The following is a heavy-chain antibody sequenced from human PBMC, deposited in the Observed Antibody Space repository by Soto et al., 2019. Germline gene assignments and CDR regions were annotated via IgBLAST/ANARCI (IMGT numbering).Heavy chain of an antibody. J-gene: IGHJ4*02. CDR3: AKDLAYCSGGSCYTFDY. CDR1: GGSISSYY. CDR2: IYYSGST. D-gene: IGHD2-15*01. Sequence: SETLSLTCTVSGGSISSYYWSWIRQPPGKGLEWIGYIYYSGSTNYNPSLKSRVTISVDTSKNQFSLKLSSVTAADTAVYYCAKDLAYCSGGSCYTFDYWGQGTLVTVS. V-gene: IGHV4-59*01.